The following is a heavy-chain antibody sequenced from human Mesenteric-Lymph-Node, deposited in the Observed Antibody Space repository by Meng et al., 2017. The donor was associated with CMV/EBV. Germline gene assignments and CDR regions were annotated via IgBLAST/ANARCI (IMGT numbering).Heavy chain of an antibody. D-gene: IGHD2-15*01. CDR1: GFTFGSHA. CDR2: IFRRGRST. CDR3: AKGGQEIPLTRRFDY. Sequence: GGSLRLSCAASGFTFGSHAMSWVRQAPGKGLQWVSIIFRRGRSTFYADSVKGRFTISRDNSRNTLYLQMDSLRVEDTAIYFCAKGGQEIPLTRRFDYWGQGTLVTVSS. J-gene: IGHJ4*02. V-gene: IGHV3-23*03.